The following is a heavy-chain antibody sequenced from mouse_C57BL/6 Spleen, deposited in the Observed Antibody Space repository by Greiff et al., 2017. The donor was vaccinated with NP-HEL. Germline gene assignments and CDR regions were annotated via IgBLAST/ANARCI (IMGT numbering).Heavy chain of an antibody. J-gene: IGHJ4*01. Sequence: QVQLQQSGPELVKPGASVKISCKASGYAFSSSWMNWVKQRPGKGLEWIGRIYPGDGDTNYNGKFKGKATLTADKSSSTAYMQLSSLTSEDSAVYFCARGGIGNAMDYWGQGTSVTVSS. CDR2: IYPGDGDT. CDR1: GYAFSSSW. CDR3: ARGGIGNAMDY. V-gene: IGHV1-82*01. D-gene: IGHD2-14*01.